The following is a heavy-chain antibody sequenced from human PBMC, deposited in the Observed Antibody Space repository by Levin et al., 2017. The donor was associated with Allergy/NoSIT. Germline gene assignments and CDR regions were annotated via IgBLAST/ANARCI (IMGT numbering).Heavy chain of an antibody. CDR3: ARGDDIVEIVASEHLHGMYV. D-gene: IGHD2-21*01. CDR1: GFSFSRYA. J-gene: IGHJ6*02. V-gene: IGHV3-30*04. Sequence: GESLKISCVVSGFSFSRYAMHWVRQVPGKGLEWVAVISYNGNKKYYGDSAQGRFSISRDRSNSTLYLQMNSLKIEDTAVYYCARGDDIVEIVASEHLHGMYVWGQGTTVTVSS. CDR2: ISYNGNKK.